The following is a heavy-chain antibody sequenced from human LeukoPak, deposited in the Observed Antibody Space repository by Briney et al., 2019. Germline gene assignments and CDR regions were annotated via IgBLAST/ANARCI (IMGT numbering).Heavy chain of an antibody. J-gene: IGHJ6*02. Sequence: GASVKVSCKASGYTFTSYGISWGRQAPGQGLEWMGWISAYNGNTNYAQKLQGRVTMTTDTSTSTAYMELRSLRSDDTAVYYCARDQEYYYDSSGSERYYYYYGMDVWGQGTTVTVSS. CDR1: GYTFTSYG. CDR2: ISAYNGNT. CDR3: ARDQEYYYDSSGSERYYYYYGMDV. D-gene: IGHD3-22*01. V-gene: IGHV1-18*01.